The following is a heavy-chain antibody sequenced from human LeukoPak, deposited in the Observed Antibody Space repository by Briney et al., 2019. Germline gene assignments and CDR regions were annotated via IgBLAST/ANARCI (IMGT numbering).Heavy chain of an antibody. CDR3: ARPNDYSHYHYGMDV. D-gene: IGHD4-11*01. CDR2: INPSGGST. Sequence: ASVKVSCKASGYTFTSYYMHWVRQAPGQGLEWMGIINPSGGSTSYARKFQGRVTMTRDTSTSIVYLELSSLRSEDTAVYYCARPNDYSHYHYGMDVWGQGTTVTVSS. J-gene: IGHJ6*02. CDR1: GYTFTSYY. V-gene: IGHV1-46*01.